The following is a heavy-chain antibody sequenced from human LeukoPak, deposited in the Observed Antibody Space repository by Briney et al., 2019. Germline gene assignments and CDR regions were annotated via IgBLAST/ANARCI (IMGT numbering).Heavy chain of an antibody. D-gene: IGHD3-10*01. CDR2: IIPILGIA. Sequence: ASVKVSCKASGGTFSSYAISWVRQAPRQGLEWMGRIIPILGIANYAQKFQGRVTITADKSTSTAYMELSSLRSEDTAVYYCAGGRTYYYGSGSQYYYYGMDVWGQGTTVTVSS. J-gene: IGHJ6*02. V-gene: IGHV1-69*04. CDR3: AGGRTYYYGSGSQYYYYGMDV. CDR1: GGTFSSYA.